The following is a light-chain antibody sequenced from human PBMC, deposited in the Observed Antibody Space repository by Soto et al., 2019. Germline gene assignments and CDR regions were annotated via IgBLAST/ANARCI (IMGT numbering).Light chain of an antibody. CDR1: SANIGAGYD. CDR2: GNS. J-gene: IGLJ1*01. Sequence: QSALAQPPSVSGAPGQKVTISCTGSSANIGAGYDVNWYHQLPGTAPKLLIHGNSNRPSGVPDRFSGSKSGTSASLAITGLQAEDEADYFCQSYDSSLSGYVFXTGTKLTVL. V-gene: IGLV1-40*01. CDR3: QSYDSSLSGYV.